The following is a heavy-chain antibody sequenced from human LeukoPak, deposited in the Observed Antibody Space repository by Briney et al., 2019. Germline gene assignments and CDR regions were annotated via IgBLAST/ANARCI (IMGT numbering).Heavy chain of an antibody. V-gene: IGHV3-33*01. J-gene: IGHJ4*02. CDR3: ARGVDYYDSSGTTDY. Sequence: GGSLRLSCAASGFTFSSYGMRWVRQAPGKGLEWVAVVWFDGSKKYSADSVKGRITISRDDSKNTLYLQMNSLRAEDTAVYYCARGVDYYDSSGTTDYWGQGTLVTVSS. CDR1: GFTFSSYG. D-gene: IGHD3-22*01. CDR2: VWFDGSKK.